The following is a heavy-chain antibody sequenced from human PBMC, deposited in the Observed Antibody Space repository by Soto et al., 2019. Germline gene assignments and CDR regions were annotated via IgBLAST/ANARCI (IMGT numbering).Heavy chain of an antibody. CDR2: INAGNGNT. V-gene: IGHV1-3*01. D-gene: IGHD6-13*01. CDR3: ARDRIAAAGTGGRYCYYSYDMDV. CDR1: GYTFTSYA. Sequence: QVQLVQSGAEVKKPGASVKVSCKASGYTFTSYAMHWVRQAPGQRLEWMGWINAGNGNTKYSQKFQGRVTITRDTSASTAYMELSSLRSEDTAVYYCARDRIAAAGTGGRYCYYSYDMDVWGQGTTVTVSS. J-gene: IGHJ6*02.